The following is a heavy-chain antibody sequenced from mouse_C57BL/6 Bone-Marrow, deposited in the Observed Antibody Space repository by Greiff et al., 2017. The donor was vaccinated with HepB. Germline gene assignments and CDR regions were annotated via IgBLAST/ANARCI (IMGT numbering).Heavy chain of an antibody. D-gene: IGHD1-1*01. CDR3: ARSLLRYFDV. CDR2: IYPGDGDT. CDR1: GYAFSSSW. V-gene: IGHV1-82*01. Sequence: QVQLKQSGPELVKPGASVKISCKASGYAFSSSWMNWVKQRPGKGLEWIGRIYPGDGDTNYNGKFKGKATLTADKSSSTAYMQLSSLTSEDSAVYFCARSLLRYFDVWGTGTTVTVSS. J-gene: IGHJ1*03.